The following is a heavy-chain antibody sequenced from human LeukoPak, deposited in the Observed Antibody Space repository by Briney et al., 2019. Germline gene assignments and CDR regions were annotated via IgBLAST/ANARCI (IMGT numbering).Heavy chain of an antibody. V-gene: IGHV1-18*01. J-gene: IGHJ5*02. CDR2: ISAYNGNT. D-gene: IGHD3-16*01. Sequence: ASVTVSCKASGYTFTSYGISWVRQAPGQGLEWMGWISAYNGNTNYAQKLQGRVTMTTDTSTSTAYTELSSLRSEDTAVYYCASARGGEWFDPWGQGTLVTVSS. CDR1: GYTFTSYG. CDR3: ASARGGEWFDP.